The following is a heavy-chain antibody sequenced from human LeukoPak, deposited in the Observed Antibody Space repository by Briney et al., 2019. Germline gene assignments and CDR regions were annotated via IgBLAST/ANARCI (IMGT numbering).Heavy chain of an antibody. CDR3: ARGRPHGNDY. CDR1: GFAFSSYW. D-gene: IGHD4-23*01. Sequence: GGSLRLSCAASGFAFSSYWMNWVRQVPGKGLVWVSRIASDGNNRDYADSVKGRFTISRDNAKNTLYLQMNSLRVEDTAVYYCARGRPHGNDYWGQGTLVTVSS. CDR2: IASDGNNR. V-gene: IGHV3-74*01. J-gene: IGHJ4*02.